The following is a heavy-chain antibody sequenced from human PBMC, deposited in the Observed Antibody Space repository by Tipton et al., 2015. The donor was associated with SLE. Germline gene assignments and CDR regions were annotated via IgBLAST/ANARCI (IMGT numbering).Heavy chain of an antibody. D-gene: IGHD2-21*01. CDR1: GDSMNSGVYY. J-gene: IGHJ4*02. Sequence: TLSLTCTVSGDSMNSGVYYWSWLRQPAGKGLEWIGRIFSSGNTIYNPSLKSRVTISEDTSKNQFSLRLSSVTAADTAAYYCAREGISYCGGDCHGSFDYWGQGSLVTVSS. CDR2: IFSSGNT. CDR3: AREGISYCGGDCHGSFDY. V-gene: IGHV4-61*02.